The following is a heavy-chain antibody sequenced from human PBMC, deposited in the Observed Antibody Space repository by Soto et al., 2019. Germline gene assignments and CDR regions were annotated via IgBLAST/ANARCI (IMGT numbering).Heavy chain of an antibody. CDR3: ARDNDRPQLGGNYYYILDV. D-gene: IGHD2-8*01. CDR2: IMPVFRTP. Sequence: QVHLEQSGAEVKKPGSSVKVSCKASGGTFRTAAVSWVRQAPGQGLEWLGGIMPVFRTPDYAQKFQGRVIITADESTSTASMELSGLRSDDTAVYYCARDNDRPQLGGNYYYILDVWGQGTTITVSS. V-gene: IGHV1-69*12. CDR1: GGTFRTAA. J-gene: IGHJ6*02.